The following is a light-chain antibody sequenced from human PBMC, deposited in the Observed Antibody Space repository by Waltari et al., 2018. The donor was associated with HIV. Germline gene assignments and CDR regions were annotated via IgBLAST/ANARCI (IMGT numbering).Light chain of an antibody. V-gene: IGLV2-18*02. CDR1: SSDIGAYNR. Sequence: QSALTQPPSVSGSLGQSVTISCTGTSSDIGAYNRVSWYQQSPGTAPKLRIYVVTHRPSGVPVRFSGSKSGNTASLTISGLQADDEADYYCSSYTTSSTWVFGGGTKLTVL. CDR3: SSYTTSSTWV. CDR2: VVT. J-gene: IGLJ3*02.